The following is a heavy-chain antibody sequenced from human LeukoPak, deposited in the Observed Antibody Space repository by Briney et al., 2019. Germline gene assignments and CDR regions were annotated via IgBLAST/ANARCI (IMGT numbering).Heavy chain of an antibody. CDR1: GFTVSSNY. CDR2: IYSGGGT. J-gene: IGHJ4*02. D-gene: IGHD2/OR15-2a*01. Sequence: GGSLRLSCAASGFTVSSNYINWVRQAPGKGLEWVSVIYSGGGTNSADSVKGRFTISRDNSKNTLYLQMNSLRAEDTAVYFYARGHNRYYFDYWGQGTLVIVSS. CDR3: ARGHNRYYFDY. V-gene: IGHV3-66*01.